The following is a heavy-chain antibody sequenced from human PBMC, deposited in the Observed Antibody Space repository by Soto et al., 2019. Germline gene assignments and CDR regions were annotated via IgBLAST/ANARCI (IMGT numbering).Heavy chain of an antibody. J-gene: IGHJ4*02. D-gene: IGHD5-18*01. CDR1: GFTFSSYV. V-gene: IGHV3-23*01. Sequence: GGSLRLSCAASGFTFSSYVLSWVRQAPGKGLEWVSSISGSGTSTYYADSVKGRFSISRDTSESTLYLHMSSLRADDTAIYYCAKEAGGGAAMVTSYFDYWGQGTLVTVSS. CDR2: ISGSGTST. CDR3: AKEAGGGAAMVTSYFDY.